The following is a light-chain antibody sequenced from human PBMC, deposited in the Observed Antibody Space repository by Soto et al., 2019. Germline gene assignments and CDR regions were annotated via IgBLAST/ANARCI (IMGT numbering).Light chain of an antibody. J-gene: IGKJ1*01. V-gene: IGKV1-12*01. CDR3: QQANSVPPT. CDR2: GAS. Sequence: DIQMTQSPSSVSASGGDRVTITCRASQGIGNSLLWYQQKPGKAPNLLIFGASSLQSAVPSRFSGNRSGADFTLTVSSLQPEDSATYFCQQANSVPPTFGQGTKVEI. CDR1: QGIGNS.